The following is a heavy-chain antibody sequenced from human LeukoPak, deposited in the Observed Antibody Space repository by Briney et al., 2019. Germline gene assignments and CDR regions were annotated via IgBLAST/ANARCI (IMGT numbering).Heavy chain of an antibody. D-gene: IGHD1-26*01. CDR2: ISGSGGST. CDR1: GFTFSSYA. Sequence: GGSLRLSCAASGFTFSSYAMSWVRQAPGKGLEWVSAISGSGGSTYYADSVKGRFTISRDNAKNSLYLQMNSLRAEDTAVYYCARESRSGSYFDYWGQGTLVTVSS. V-gene: IGHV3-23*01. CDR3: ARESRSGSYFDY. J-gene: IGHJ4*02.